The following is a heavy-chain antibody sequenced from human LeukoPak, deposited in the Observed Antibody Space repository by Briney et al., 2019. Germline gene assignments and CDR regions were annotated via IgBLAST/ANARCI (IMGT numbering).Heavy chain of an antibody. V-gene: IGHV3-21*01. Sequence: GGSLRLSCAASGFTFSSYTMTWVRQAPGKGLEWVSSISSSSTYIYYSDSVKGRFTISRDNAKNSLYLRMNSLRAEDTAVYYCARVRSGYDSLDYWGQGTLVTVSS. D-gene: IGHD5-12*01. CDR3: ARVRSGYDSLDY. CDR2: ISSSSTYI. CDR1: GFTFSSYT. J-gene: IGHJ4*02.